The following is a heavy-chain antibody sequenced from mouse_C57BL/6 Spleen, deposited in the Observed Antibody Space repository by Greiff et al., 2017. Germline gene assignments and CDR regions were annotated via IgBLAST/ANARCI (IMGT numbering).Heavy chain of an antibody. CDR3: ARSGYDYDREYAMDY. V-gene: IGHV1-69*01. Sequence: QVQLKQPGAELVMPGASVKLSCKASGYTFTSYWMHWVKQRPGQGLEWIGEIDPSDSYTNYNQKFKGKSTLTVDKSSSTAYMQLSSLTSEDSAVYYCARSGYDYDREYAMDYWGQGTSVTVSS. CDR2: IDPSDSYT. CDR1: GYTFTSYW. D-gene: IGHD2-4*01. J-gene: IGHJ4*01.